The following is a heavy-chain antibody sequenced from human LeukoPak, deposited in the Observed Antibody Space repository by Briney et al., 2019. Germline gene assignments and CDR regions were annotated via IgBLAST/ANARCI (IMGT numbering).Heavy chain of an antibody. CDR2: ITGSSSTI. J-gene: IGHJ4*02. Sequence: QPGGSLRLSCAASGFTFSSYSMNWVRQAPGKGLEWVSYITGSSSTIYYADSVKGRFTISRDNAKNSLYLQMNSLRAEDTAVYYCARRGASSGGLDYWGQGTLVTVSS. CDR3: ARRGASSGGLDY. D-gene: IGHD6-19*01. V-gene: IGHV3-48*01. CDR1: GFTFSSYS.